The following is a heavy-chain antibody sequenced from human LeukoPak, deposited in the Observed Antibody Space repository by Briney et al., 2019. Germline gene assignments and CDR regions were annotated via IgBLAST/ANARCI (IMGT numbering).Heavy chain of an antibody. D-gene: IGHD3-10*01. V-gene: IGHV1-3*01. CDR1: GYTFTSYA. CDR3: ARDLEALLWFGELLPYYYGMDV. J-gene: IGHJ6*02. Sequence: ASVKVSCKASGYTFTSYAMHWVRQAPGQRLEWMGWINAGNGNTKYSQKFQGRVTITRDTSASTAYMELSSLRSEDTAEYYCARDLEALLWFGELLPYYYGMDVWGQGTTVTVSS. CDR2: INAGNGNT.